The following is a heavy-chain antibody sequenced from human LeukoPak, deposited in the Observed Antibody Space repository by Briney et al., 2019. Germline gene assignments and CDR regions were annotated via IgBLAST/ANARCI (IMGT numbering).Heavy chain of an antibody. CDR1: GYTFTNYG. V-gene: IGHV1-18*01. J-gene: IGHJ4*02. Sequence: GASVKASCKAFGYTFTNYGISWVRQAPGQGLEWMGWISGYNGNTNYAQKLQGRVTMTTDTSTSTVYMEMRSLRSDDTAVYYCARDAVRLAMIVVVPLYYFDYWGQGTLVTVSS. CDR3: ARDAVRLAMIVVVPLYYFDY. D-gene: IGHD3-22*01. CDR2: ISGYNGNT.